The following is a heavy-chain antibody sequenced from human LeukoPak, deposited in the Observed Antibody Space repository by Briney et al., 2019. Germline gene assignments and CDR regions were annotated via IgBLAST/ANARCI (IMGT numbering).Heavy chain of an antibody. V-gene: IGHV4-59*08. D-gene: IGHD3-10*01. CDR1: GGSISSYY. Sequence: PSETLSLTCTVSGGSISSYYWSWIRQPPGKGLEWIGYIYYSGSTNYNPSLKSRVTISVDTSKNQFSLKLSSVTAADTAVYYCARQHYYGSGSYPYFDYWGQGTLVTVSS. J-gene: IGHJ4*02. CDR2: IYYSGST. CDR3: ARQHYYGSGSYPYFDY.